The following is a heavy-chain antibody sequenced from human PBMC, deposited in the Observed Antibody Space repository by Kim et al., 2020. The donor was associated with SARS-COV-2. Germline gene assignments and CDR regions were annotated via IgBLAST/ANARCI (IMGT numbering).Heavy chain of an antibody. CDR3: AKAEDGYNSRGYYYYGMDV. D-gene: IGHD5-12*01. V-gene: IGHV3-30*02. Sequence: GRFPISRDNSKNTLYLQMNSLRAEDTAVYYCAKAEDGYNSRGYYYYGMDVWGQGTTVTVSS. J-gene: IGHJ6*02.